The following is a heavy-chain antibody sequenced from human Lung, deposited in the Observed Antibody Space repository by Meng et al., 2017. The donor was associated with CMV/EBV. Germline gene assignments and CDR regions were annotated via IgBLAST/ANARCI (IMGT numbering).Heavy chain of an antibody. Sequence: QVQFRESGPALVKPSETLSLTCAVSGDSITNHNWWAWVRQPPGKGLEWIGEIPHRGSSAYNPSLKSRVSMSIDKSKNQFSLKLTCVTAADTAVYHCLRRSGGSVWGQGTLVTVSS. CDR2: IPHRGSS. D-gene: IGHD3-10*01. CDR3: LRRSGGSV. J-gene: IGHJ1*01. V-gene: IGHV4-4*02. CDR1: GDSITNHNW.